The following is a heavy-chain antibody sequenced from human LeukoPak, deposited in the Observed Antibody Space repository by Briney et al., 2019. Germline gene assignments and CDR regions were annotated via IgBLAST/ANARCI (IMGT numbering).Heavy chain of an antibody. D-gene: IGHD3-22*01. CDR3: ARGSYYYDSSGYYYFSFFDY. V-gene: IGHV3-53*01. Sequence: GGSLRLSCAAPGFTVSGNYMNWVRQAPGKGLEWVSIIYSGGSTYYADSVKGRFTISRDNSKNTLHLQMNSLRAEDTAVYYCARGSYYYDSSGYYYFSFFDYWGQGTLVTVSS. J-gene: IGHJ4*02. CDR1: GFTVSGNY. CDR2: IYSGGST.